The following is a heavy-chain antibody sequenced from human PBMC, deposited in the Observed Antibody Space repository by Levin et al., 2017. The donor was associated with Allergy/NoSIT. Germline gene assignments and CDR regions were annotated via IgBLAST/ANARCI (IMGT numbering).Heavy chain of an antibody. CDR3: ASRTYRD. J-gene: IGHJ4*02. Sequence: ESLKISCTVSGGSISGSSYYWGWIRQPPGKGLEWIGSIYYSGSTYYSPSLKSRITVSVDTSKNQFSLKVRSVTAADTAVYYCASRTYRDWGQGILVTVSS. V-gene: IGHV4-39*01. CDR1: GGSISGSSYY. D-gene: IGHD3-16*02. CDR2: IYYSGST.